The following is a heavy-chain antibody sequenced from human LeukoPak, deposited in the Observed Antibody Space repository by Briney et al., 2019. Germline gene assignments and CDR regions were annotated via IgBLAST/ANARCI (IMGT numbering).Heavy chain of an antibody. V-gene: IGHV3-21*01. CDR2: ISSSSSYI. CDR1: GFTFSSYW. J-gene: IGHJ6*02. CDR3: ASRYEQQLAIYYYYYGMDV. Sequence: GGSLRLSCAASGFTFSSYWMNWVRQAPGKGLEWVSSISSSSSYIYYADSVKGRFTISRDNAKNSLYLQMNSLRAEDTAVYYCASRYEQQLAIYYYYYGMDVWGQGTTVTVSS. D-gene: IGHD6-13*01.